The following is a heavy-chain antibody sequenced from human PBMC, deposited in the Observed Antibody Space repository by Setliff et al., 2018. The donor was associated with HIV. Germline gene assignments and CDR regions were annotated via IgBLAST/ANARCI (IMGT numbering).Heavy chain of an antibody. J-gene: IGHJ4*02. CDR3: ARDPPGYGDSKDY. V-gene: IGHV4-61*01. CDR2: IYYSGST. Sequence: SETLSLTCSVSGGSVGSGSYYWSWIRQSPGKGLEWLGYIYYSGSTTYNPSLRSRVTISIDTSKNQFSLNLRSVTAADTADYYCARDPPGYGDSKDYWGQGKLVTVSS. D-gene: IGHD4-17*01. CDR1: GGSVGSGSYY.